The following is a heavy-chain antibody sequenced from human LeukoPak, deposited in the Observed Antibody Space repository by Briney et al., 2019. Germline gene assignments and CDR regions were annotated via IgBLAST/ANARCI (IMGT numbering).Heavy chain of an antibody. CDR3: AELGITMIGGV. Sequence: LSLTCTVSGGSIRSSSYYWGWIRQPPGTGLEWVSYISSSGSTIYYADSVKGRFTISRDNAKNSLYLQMNSLRAEDTAVYYCAELGITMIGGVWGKGTTVTISS. V-gene: IGHV3-11*04. CDR1: GGSIRSSSYY. CDR2: ISSSGSTI. J-gene: IGHJ6*04. D-gene: IGHD3-10*02.